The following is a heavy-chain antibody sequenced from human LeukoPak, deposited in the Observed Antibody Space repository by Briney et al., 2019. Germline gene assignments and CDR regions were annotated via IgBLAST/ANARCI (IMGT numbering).Heavy chain of an antibody. CDR2: INPNSGGP. CDR1: GYTFTGYY. V-gene: IGHV1-2*06. D-gene: IGHD3-10*01. CDR3: ARDLTMVRGVIITWAGSDDAFDI. Sequence: ASVKVSCKASGYTFTGYYMHWVRQAPGQGLEWMGRINPNSGGPNYAQKFQGRVTMTRDTSISTVSMELSRLRSDDTAVYYCARDLTMVRGVIITWAGSDDAFDIWGQGTMVTVSS. J-gene: IGHJ3*02.